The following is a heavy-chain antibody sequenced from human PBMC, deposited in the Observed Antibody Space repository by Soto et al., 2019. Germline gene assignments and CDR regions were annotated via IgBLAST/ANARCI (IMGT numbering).Heavy chain of an antibody. CDR3: ARDGGSHGPSYFDS. CDR2: IWYDGSNK. D-gene: IGHD3-16*01. Sequence: ESGGGVVRPARSLRLFCVASGSTFSSYGMHWVRQVPGKGPEWVAVIWYDGSNKYYGESVKGRFSISRDNSKNTLYLDINSLRTKDTAVYYCARDGGSHGPSYFDSWGQGSLVIVSS. V-gene: IGHV3-33*01. CDR1: GSTFSSYG. J-gene: IGHJ4*02.